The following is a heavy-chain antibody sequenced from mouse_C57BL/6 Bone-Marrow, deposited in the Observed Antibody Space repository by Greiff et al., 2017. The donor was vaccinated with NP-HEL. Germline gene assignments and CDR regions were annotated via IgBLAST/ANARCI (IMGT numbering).Heavy chain of an antibody. CDR1: GYSITSGYD. CDR2: ISYSGST. V-gene: IGHV3-1*01. J-gene: IGHJ2*01. Sequence: EVQLVESGPGMVKPSQSLSLTCTVTGYSITSGYDWHWIRHFPGNKLEWMGYISYSGSTNYNPSLKSRISITHDTSKNHFFLKLNSVTTEDTATYYCARGNLQSLDYWGQGTTLTVSS. CDR3: ARGNLQSLDY.